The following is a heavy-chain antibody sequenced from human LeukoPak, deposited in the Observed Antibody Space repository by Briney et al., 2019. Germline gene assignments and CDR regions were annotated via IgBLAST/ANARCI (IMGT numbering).Heavy chain of an antibody. CDR3: ATLFDP. CDR1: GNSW. Sequence: GGSLRLSCAASGNSWMHWVRQVPGQGLVWVSHINSDGSWTSYADSVKGRFTISRDNAKNSLFLQMNSLRAEDTAVYYCATLFDPWGQGTLVTVSS. V-gene: IGHV3-74*01. CDR2: INSDGSWT. J-gene: IGHJ5*02.